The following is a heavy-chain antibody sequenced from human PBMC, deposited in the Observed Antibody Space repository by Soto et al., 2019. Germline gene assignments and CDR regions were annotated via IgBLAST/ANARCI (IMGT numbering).Heavy chain of an antibody. CDR3: ARDNGYSYGYTLDH. CDR2: IYYSGST. J-gene: IGHJ4*02. D-gene: IGHD5-18*01. V-gene: IGHV4-59*01. Sequence: TSETLSLTRTVSGGSISSYGWSWIRQPPGKGLEWIGYIYYSGSTNYNPSLKSRVTISVDTSKNQFSLKLSSVTAADTAVYYCARDNGYSYGYTLDHWGQGTLVTVSS. CDR1: GGSISSYG.